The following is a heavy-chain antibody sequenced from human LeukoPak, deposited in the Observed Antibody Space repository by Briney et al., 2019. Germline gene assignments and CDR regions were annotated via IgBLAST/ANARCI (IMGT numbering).Heavy chain of an antibody. CDR3: ARLRGSYGGDAFDI. D-gene: IGHD1-26*01. CDR1: GGSISSGGYY. J-gene: IGHJ3*02. Sequence: PSETLSLTCTVSGGSISSGGYYWSWIRQPPGKGLEWIGYIYHSGSTYYNPSLKSRVTISVDRSKDQFSLKLSSVTAADTAVYYCARLRGSYGGDAFDIWGQGTMVTVSS. CDR2: IYHSGST. V-gene: IGHV4-30-2*01.